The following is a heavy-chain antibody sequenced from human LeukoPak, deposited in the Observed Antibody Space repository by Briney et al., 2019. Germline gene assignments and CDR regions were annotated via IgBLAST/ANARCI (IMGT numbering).Heavy chain of an antibody. CDR3: AKDPRSSGLANYFFDY. D-gene: IGHD6-19*01. V-gene: IGHV3-23*01. CDR2: ISGSGDNT. J-gene: IGHJ4*02. Sequence: GGSLRLSCAASGFTFSTYAMSWVRQAPGKGLEWVSTISGSGDNTYYADSVEGRFTISRDNSKNTLYLQMNSLRAEDTAVYYCAKDPRSSGLANYFFDYWGQGTLVTVSS. CDR1: GFTFSTYA.